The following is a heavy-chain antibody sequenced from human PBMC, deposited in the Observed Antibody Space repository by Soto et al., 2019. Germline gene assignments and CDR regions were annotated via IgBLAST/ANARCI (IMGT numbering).Heavy chain of an antibody. CDR1: GFTVRSNY. V-gene: IGHV3-53*02. D-gene: IGHD3-16*01. CDR2: IYSSGNT. Sequence: EVQLVETGGSLIQPGGSLRLSCAVSGFTVRSNYMSWVRQAPGKGLEWVSIIYSSGNTYYADSVKGRFTMSRDTSNNTVFLQMGSLRAEDTAVYYCARVSSPFGYWGQGTLVTVSS. CDR3: ARVSSPFGY. J-gene: IGHJ4*02.